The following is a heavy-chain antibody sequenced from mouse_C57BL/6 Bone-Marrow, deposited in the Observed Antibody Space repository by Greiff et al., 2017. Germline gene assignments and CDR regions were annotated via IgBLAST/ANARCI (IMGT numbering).Heavy chain of an antibody. V-gene: IGHV1-63*01. CDR2: IYPGGGYT. CDR3: ARYKVVAHFDY. CDR1: GYTFTNYW. J-gene: IGHJ2*01. Sequence: QVQLKESGAELVRPGTSVKMSCKASGYTFTNYWIGWAKQRPGHGLEWIGDIYPGGGYTNYNEKFKGKATRTADKSSSTAYMQFSSLTSEDSAIYYCARYKVVAHFDYWCQGTTLTVSS. D-gene: IGHD1-1*01.